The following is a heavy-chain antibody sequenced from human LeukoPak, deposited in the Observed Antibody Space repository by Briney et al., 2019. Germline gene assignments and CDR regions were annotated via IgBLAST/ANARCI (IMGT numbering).Heavy chain of an antibody. CDR3: ARGGWYGGDY. CDR1: GGSISSYY. CDR2: IYYSGST. J-gene: IGHJ4*02. Sequence: SETLSLTCTVSGGSISSYYWGWIRQPPGKGLEWIGSIYYSGSTYYNPSLKSRVTISVDTSKNQFSLKLSSVTAADTAVYYCARGGWYGGDYWGQGTLVTVSS. V-gene: IGHV4-39*07. D-gene: IGHD6-19*01.